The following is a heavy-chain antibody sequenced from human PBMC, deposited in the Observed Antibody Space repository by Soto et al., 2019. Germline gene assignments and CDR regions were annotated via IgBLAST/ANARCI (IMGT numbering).Heavy chain of an antibody. CDR2: IYHSGST. Sequence: PSETLSLTCAVSGGSISSGGYSWSWIRQPPGKGLEWIGYIYHSGSTYYNPSLKSRVTISVDRSKNQFSLKLSSVTAADTAVHYCARAPDVCGQGTTVTVSS. J-gene: IGHJ6*02. CDR1: GGSISSGGYS. CDR3: ARAPDV. V-gene: IGHV4-30-2*01.